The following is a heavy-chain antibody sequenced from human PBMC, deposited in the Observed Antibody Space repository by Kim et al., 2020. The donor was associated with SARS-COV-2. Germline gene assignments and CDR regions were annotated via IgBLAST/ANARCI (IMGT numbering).Heavy chain of an antibody. CDR3: ARREGSSWNYYYGMDV. V-gene: IGHV1-18*01. Sequence: ASVKVSCKASGYTFTSYGISWVRQAPGQGLEWMGWISAYNGNTNYAQKLQGRVTMTTDTSTSTAYMELRSLRSDDTAVYYCARREGSSWNYYYGMDVWGQGTTVTVSS. CDR1: GYTFTSYG. D-gene: IGHD6-13*01. J-gene: IGHJ6*02. CDR2: ISAYNGNT.